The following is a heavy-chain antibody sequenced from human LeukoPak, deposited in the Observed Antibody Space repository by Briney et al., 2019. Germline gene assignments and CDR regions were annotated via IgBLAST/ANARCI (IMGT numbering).Heavy chain of an antibody. V-gene: IGHV3-7*01. CDR3: TRDEGATVATYRFDF. D-gene: IGHD4-23*01. Sequence: GGSVRLSCEASGFDFSNYYMSWVRQAPGKGLEWLANIKYDGSYTYYVDSLNGRFTISRDNAKNSLSLQMSSLRADDTAVYYCTRDEGATVATYRFDFWGQGTLVTVSS. J-gene: IGHJ4*02. CDR1: GFDFSNYY. CDR2: IKYDGSYT.